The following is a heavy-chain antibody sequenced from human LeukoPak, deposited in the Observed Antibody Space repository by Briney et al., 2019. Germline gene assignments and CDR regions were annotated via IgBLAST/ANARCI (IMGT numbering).Heavy chain of an antibody. CDR3: ARGSSGSYLFDY. Sequence: GGSLRLSCAASGFAFSSYGMHWVRQAPGKGLEWVAVIWYDGSNKYYADSVKGRFTIPRDNSKNTLYLQMNSLRAEDTAVYYCARGSSGSYLFDYWGQGTLVTVSS. D-gene: IGHD1-26*01. V-gene: IGHV3-33*01. CDR2: IWYDGSNK. J-gene: IGHJ4*02. CDR1: GFAFSSYG.